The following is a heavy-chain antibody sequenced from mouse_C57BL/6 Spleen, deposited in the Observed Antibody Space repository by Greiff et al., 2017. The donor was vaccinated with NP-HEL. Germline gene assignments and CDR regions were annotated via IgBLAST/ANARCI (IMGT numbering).Heavy chain of an antibody. Sequence: QVQLQQSGAELVRPGASVTLSCKASGYTFTDYEMHWVKQTPVHGLEWIGAIDPETGGTAYNQKFKGKAILTADKSSSTAYMELRSLTSEDSAVYYCTLYYDYVSFAYWGQGTLVTVSA. CDR2: IDPETGGT. CDR3: TLYYDYVSFAY. V-gene: IGHV1-15*01. CDR1: GYTFTDYE. J-gene: IGHJ3*01. D-gene: IGHD2-4*01.